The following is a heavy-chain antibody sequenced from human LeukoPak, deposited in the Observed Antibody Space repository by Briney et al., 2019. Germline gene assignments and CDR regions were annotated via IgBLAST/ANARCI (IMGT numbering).Heavy chain of an antibody. CDR2: INAGNGNT. CDR3: ARGGLLWFGELLGYFDY. Sequence: ASVTVSCKASGYTFTSYAMHWVRQAPGQRLEWMGWINAGNGNTKYSQKFQGRVTITRDTSASTAYMELSSLRSDTAVYYCARGGLLWFGELLGYFDYWGQGTLVTVSS. D-gene: IGHD3-10*01. CDR1: GYTFTSYA. V-gene: IGHV1-3*01. J-gene: IGHJ4*02.